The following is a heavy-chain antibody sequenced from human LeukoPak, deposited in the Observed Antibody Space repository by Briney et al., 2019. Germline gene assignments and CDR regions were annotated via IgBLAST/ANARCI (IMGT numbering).Heavy chain of an antibody. CDR2: IYHSGST. D-gene: IGHD1-26*01. J-gene: IGHJ4*02. CDR1: GYSISSGYY. Sequence: NPSETLSLTCTVSGYSISSGYYWGWIRQPPGKGLEWIGSIYHSGSTYYNPSLKSRVTISVDTSKNQFSLKLSSVAAADTAVYYCARVGATAYYYFDYWGQGTLVTVSS. V-gene: IGHV4-38-2*02. CDR3: ARVGATAYYYFDY.